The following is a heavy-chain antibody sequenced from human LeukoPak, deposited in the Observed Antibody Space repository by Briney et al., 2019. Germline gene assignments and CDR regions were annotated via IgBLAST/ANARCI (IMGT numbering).Heavy chain of an antibody. CDR2: TYYSGST. J-gene: IGHJ5*02. CDR3: AREGGSGRLNWFDP. V-gene: IGHV4-30-4*01. D-gene: IGHD3-10*01. CDR1: GGSISSGDNY. Sequence: SETLSLTCTVSGGSISSGDNYWSWIRQPPGKGLEWIGYTYYSGSTYYNPSLKSRVTISVDTSKNQFSLKLSSVTAADTAVYYCAREGGSGRLNWFDPWGQGTLVTVSS.